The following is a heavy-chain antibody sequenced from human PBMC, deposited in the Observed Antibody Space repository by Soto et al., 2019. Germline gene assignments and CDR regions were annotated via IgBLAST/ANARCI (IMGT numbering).Heavy chain of an antibody. V-gene: IGHV5-51*01. Sequence: GESLKISCKGSGYSFTSYWIGWVRQMPGKGLEWMGIIYPGDSDTRYSPSFQGQVTISADKSISTAYLQWSSLKASDTAMYYCARAGITSYYYDSSGYLNGYYFDYWGQGTLVTVSS. CDR2: IYPGDSDT. CDR3: ARAGITSYYYDSSGYLNGYYFDY. J-gene: IGHJ4*02. CDR1: GYSFTSYW. D-gene: IGHD3-22*01.